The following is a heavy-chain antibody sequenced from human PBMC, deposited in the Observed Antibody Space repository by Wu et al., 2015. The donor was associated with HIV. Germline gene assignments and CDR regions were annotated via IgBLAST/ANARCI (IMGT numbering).Heavy chain of an antibody. CDR3: ARGRAFXLVGATKDDGFDI. J-gene: IGHJ3*02. CDR1: GGTFSSYA. V-gene: IGHV1-69*13. D-gene: IGHD1-26*01. CDR2: IIPIFGTA. Sequence: QVQLVQSGAEVKKPGSSVKVSCKASGGTFSSYAISWVRQAPGQGLEWMGRIIPIFGTANYAQKFQGTVTITADESTTTAYMELSSLRSEDTAVYYCARGRAFXLVGATKDDGFDIWGQGTMVTVSS.